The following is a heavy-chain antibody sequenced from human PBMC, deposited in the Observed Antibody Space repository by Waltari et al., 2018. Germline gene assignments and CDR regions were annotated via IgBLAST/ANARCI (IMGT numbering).Heavy chain of an antibody. J-gene: IGHJ4*02. V-gene: IGHV4-34*01. CDR2: TNHSGST. Sequence: QVQLQQWGAGLLTPSETLSLTCAVYGGSLRGYYWSGIRPPPGTGREWIGETNHSGSTNYNPSLKIRVTISVDTSKNQFSLKLSSVTAADTAVYYCARGLLYDSSGYYYFEGFQFDYWGQGTLVTVSS. CDR3: ARGLLYDSSGYYYFEGFQFDY. D-gene: IGHD3-22*01. CDR1: GGSLRGYY.